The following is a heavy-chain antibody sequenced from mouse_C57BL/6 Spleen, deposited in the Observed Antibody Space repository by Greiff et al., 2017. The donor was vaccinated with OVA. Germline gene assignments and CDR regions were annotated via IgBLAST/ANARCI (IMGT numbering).Heavy chain of an antibody. CDR3: ARSTKVVAYWYFDV. D-gene: IGHD1-1*01. CDR2: IDPEDGET. V-gene: IGHV14-2*01. CDR1: GFNITDYS. J-gene: IGHJ1*03. Sequence: EVQLQQSGAELVKPGASVKLSCTASGFNITDYSMHWVKQRTEKSLEWIGRIDPEDGETKYAPKFQGKATITADTSSNTSYLQLSSLTSEDTAVYYCARSTKVVAYWYFDVWGTGTTVTVSS.